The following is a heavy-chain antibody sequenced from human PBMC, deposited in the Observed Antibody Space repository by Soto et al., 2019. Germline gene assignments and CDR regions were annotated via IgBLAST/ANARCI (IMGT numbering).Heavy chain of an antibody. CDR3: ARELLFYDSDGFSWDDAFDI. CDR2: IYQSGST. J-gene: IGHJ3*02. Sequence: QMHLQESGSGLVKPSQTLSLTCAVSGGSLSSSAYSWSWIRQPPGKGLEWIGFIYQSGSTYYNPSLKSRVTMSLDRPKNQFSLKLSSVTAADTAVYYCARELLFYDSDGFSWDDAFDIWGQETMVTVSS. CDR1: GGSLSSSAYS. D-gene: IGHD3-22*01. V-gene: IGHV4-30-2*01.